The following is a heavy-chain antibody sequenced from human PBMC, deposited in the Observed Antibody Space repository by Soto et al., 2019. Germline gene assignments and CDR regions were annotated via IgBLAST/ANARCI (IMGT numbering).Heavy chain of an antibody. D-gene: IGHD1-26*01. Sequence: EVLLLESGGGLVQPGGSLRLSCEASGFSFSSFAMNWVRQAPGKGLEWVSAIGDSGASTYYADSVKGRFTISRDNSRNTLYLPLNSLRADYTAVYYCAKGVELDVWGNGTTVTGSS. J-gene: IGHJ6*04. CDR1: GFSFSSFA. V-gene: IGHV3-23*01. CDR3: AKGVELDV. CDR2: IGDSGAST.